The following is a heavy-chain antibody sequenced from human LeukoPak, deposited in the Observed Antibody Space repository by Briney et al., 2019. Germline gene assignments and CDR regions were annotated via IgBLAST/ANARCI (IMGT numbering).Heavy chain of an antibody. CDR1: GYSINSGYF. CDR2: IYHSRST. CDR3: ATFGPSGSSARGYLYYYMDV. J-gene: IGHJ6*03. Sequence: PSETLSLTCTVSGYSINSGYFWGWIRQPPGKGLGWIATIYHSRSTYYKPALTSRVTISVYTSKNHFALKLRSVNDADTAEYSSATFGPSGSSARGYLYYYMDVWGKGTTVTMSS. D-gene: IGHD3-10*01. V-gene: IGHV4-38-2*02.